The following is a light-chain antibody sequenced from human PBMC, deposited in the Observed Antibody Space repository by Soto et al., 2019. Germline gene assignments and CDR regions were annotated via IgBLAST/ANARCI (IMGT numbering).Light chain of an antibody. CDR2: GAS. Sequence: EIVMTQSPATLSVSPGEGATLSCRASQSVYSNLAWHQQRPGQAPRLLIYGASTRATGIPARFSGSGSGTEFTLTISSLQSEDFAVYYCQQYTGWPRTFGQGTKVDIK. V-gene: IGKV3D-15*01. CDR1: QSVYSN. CDR3: QQYTGWPRT. J-gene: IGKJ1*01.